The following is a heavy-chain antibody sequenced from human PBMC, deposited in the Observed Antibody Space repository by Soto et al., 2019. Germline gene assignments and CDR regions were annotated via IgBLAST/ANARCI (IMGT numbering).Heavy chain of an antibody. Sequence: LRLSCAASGFSFSSYGMHWVRQAPGKLLEWVAVISYDGSNKYYADSVEGRFTISRDNSKNTLYLQMNSLRAEDTAVYYCAKGWIGYYDSSGKRYYFEYWGQGTLVIVS. V-gene: IGHV3-30*18. CDR2: ISYDGSNK. D-gene: IGHD3-22*01. CDR1: GFSFSSYG. CDR3: AKGWIGYYDSSGKRYYFEY. J-gene: IGHJ4*02.